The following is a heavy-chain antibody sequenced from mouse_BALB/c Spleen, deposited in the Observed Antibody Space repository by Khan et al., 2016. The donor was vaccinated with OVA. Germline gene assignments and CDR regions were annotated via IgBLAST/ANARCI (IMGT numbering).Heavy chain of an antibody. D-gene: IGHD1-1*01. V-gene: IGHV2-3*01. J-gene: IGHJ3*01. CDR1: GFSLTSYG. CDR3: ALYYYGRAWFAY. Sequence: VQLQESGPGLVAPSQSLSITCTVPGFSLTSYGVGWVRQPPGKGLEWLGVIWGDGSTNYHSALISRLNINKDTSKSQDFLKLNSLQTDDTSTYYCALYYYGRAWFAYWGQGTLVTVSA. CDR2: IWGDGST.